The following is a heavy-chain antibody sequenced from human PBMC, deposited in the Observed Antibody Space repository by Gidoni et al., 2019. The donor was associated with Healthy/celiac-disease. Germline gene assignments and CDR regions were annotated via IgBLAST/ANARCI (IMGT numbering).Heavy chain of an antibody. D-gene: IGHD3-22*01. J-gene: IGHJ4*02. V-gene: IGHV4-59*08. CDR1: GASISSYY. CDR3: ASIRGSSGYK. Sequence: QVQLQDSGPALVKPSETLSLTCTDSGASISSYYWSWIRQPPGKGLEWIGYIYYSGSTNYNPSLKSRVTISVDTSKNQFSLKLSSVTAADTAVYYCASIRGSSGYKWGQGTLVTVSS. CDR2: IYYSGST.